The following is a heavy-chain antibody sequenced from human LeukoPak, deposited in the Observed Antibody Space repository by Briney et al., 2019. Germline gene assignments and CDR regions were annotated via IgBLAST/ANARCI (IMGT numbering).Heavy chain of an antibody. J-gene: IGHJ3*01. CDR3: AREFRTTTWSYDAFDL. CDR2: LNPTSGRT. CDR1: GYTFTDYY. D-gene: IGHD1/OR15-1a*01. Sequence: GASVTVSCKASGYTFTDYYIHWVRLAPGQGLEWVGWLNPTSGRTNYAQKFQDRVTVTRDTSNNASYMDLSRLTSDDTAVYYCAREFRTTTWSYDAFDLWGHGSMVTVSS. V-gene: IGHV1-2*02.